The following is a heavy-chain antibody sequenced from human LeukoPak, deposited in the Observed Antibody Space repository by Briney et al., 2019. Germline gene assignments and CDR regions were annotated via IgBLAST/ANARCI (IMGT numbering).Heavy chain of an antibody. CDR1: GFTFSSYA. CDR2: VSNDGTEK. Sequence: GGSLRLSCAASGFTFSSYAIHWVRQAPGKGLECVAAVSNDGTEKYYADSAKGRFTISRDNSKNTLYLQMNSLRTEDTAVYYCARDGGDGYNDLDYWGQGTLVTVPS. CDR3: ARDGGDGYNDLDY. D-gene: IGHD5-24*01. V-gene: IGHV3-30-3*01. J-gene: IGHJ4*02.